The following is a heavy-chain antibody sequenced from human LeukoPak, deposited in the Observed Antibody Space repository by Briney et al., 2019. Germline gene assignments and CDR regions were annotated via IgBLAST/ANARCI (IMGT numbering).Heavy chain of an antibody. CDR2: ISWDGGST. CDR1: GFTFSSYA. V-gene: IGHV3-43D*03. CDR3: AKGCRDYGLGSPFQH. Sequence: GGSLRLSCAASGFTFSSYAMSWVRQAPGKGLEWVSLISWDGGSTYYADSVKGRFTISRDNSKNSLYLQMNSLRAEDTALYYCAKGCRDYGLGSPFQHWGQGTLVTVSS. J-gene: IGHJ1*01. D-gene: IGHD4-17*01.